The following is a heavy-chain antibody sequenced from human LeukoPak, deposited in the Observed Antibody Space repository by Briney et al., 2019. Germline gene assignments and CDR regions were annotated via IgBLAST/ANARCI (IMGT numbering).Heavy chain of an antibody. Sequence: GESLKISCKGSGYSFTSYWIGWVRQMPGKGLGWRGSIFLVDSVTGYSPSFQGQVTISADKSISTAYLQWSSLKASDTAMYYCARRTLAYCSSTSCPKSSWGYYFDYWGQGTLVTVSS. J-gene: IGHJ4*02. CDR1: GYSFTSYW. CDR3: ARRTLAYCSSTSCPKSSWGYYFDY. V-gene: IGHV5-51*01. D-gene: IGHD2-2*01. CDR2: IFLVDSVT.